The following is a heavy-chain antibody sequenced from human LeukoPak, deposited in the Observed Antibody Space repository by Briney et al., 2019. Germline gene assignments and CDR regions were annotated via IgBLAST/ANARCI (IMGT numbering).Heavy chain of an antibody. CDR3: ARGWELDP. V-gene: IGHV3-7*05. J-gene: IGHJ5*02. D-gene: IGHD1-26*01. Sequence: GGSLRLSCAASGFPFSRYWLSWVRQAPGKGLEWVANIKQDGSEKYYVDSVKGRFTISRDNAKNSLYLQMNSLRVEDTAVYYCARGWELDPWGQGTLVTVSS. CDR1: GFPFSRYW. CDR2: IKQDGSEK.